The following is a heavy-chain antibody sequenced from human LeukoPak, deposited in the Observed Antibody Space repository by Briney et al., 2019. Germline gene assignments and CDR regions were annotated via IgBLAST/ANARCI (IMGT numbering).Heavy chain of an antibody. CDR1: GGSISSYH. D-gene: IGHD3-16*01. V-gene: IGHV4-4*07. CDR3: ARAPSSYVRSTYYYYMDV. Sequence: SETLSLTCTVSGGSISSYHWNWIRQPAGKALEWIGRIYINGNTNYNPSLKSRVTLSVDTSKNQFSLKLSSVTAADTAVYYCARAPSSYVRSTYYYYMDVWGKGTTVTVPS. CDR2: IYINGNT. J-gene: IGHJ6*03.